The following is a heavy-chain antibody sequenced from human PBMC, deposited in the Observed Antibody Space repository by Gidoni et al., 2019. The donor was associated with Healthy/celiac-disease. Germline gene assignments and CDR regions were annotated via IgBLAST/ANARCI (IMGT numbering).Heavy chain of an antibody. V-gene: IGHV3-48*01. D-gene: IGHD1-26*01. CDR1: GFTFSSYS. CDR3: ARDGGGATSPYYYGMDV. CDR2: ISSSSSTI. Sequence: EVQLVESGGGLVQPGGSLRLSCAASGFTFSSYSMNWVRQAPGKGLEWVSYISSSSSTIYYADSVKGRFTISRDNAKNSLYLQMNSLRAEDTAVYYCARDGGGATSPYYYGMDVWGQGTTVTVSS. J-gene: IGHJ6*02.